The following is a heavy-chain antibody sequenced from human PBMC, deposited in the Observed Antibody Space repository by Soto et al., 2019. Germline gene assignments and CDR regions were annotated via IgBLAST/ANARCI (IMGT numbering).Heavy chain of an antibody. CDR2: IYYSGST. D-gene: IGHD3-22*01. Sequence: SETLCLACTFSGGSISSYYWSWIRQPPGKGLEWIGYIYYSGSTNYNPSLKSRVTISVDTSKNQFSLKLSSVTAADTAVYYCAREIRHYYDSSGSIAWFDPWGQGTLVTVSS. J-gene: IGHJ5*02. CDR3: AREIRHYYDSSGSIAWFDP. V-gene: IGHV4-59*01. CDR1: GGSISSYY.